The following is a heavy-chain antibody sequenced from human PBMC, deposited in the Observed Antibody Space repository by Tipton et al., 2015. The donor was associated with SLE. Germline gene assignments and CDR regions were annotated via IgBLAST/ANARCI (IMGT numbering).Heavy chain of an antibody. Sequence: TLSLTCTVSGDSIEQYYWSWIRQPPGKGLEWIGWIYSSGTTSHNPSLKSRVTLSVDTSKNQFSLKLSSVTAADTAVYYCARHPKRESGSQFLFDYWGQGTLVTVSS. CDR1: GDSIEQYY. CDR2: IYSSGTT. J-gene: IGHJ4*02. D-gene: IGHD2-21*01. V-gene: IGHV4-4*09. CDR3: ARHPKRESGSQFLFDY.